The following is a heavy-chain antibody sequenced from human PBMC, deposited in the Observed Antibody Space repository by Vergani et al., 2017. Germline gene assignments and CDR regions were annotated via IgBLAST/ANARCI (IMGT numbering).Heavy chain of an antibody. V-gene: IGHV4-61*10. CDR2: IYYSGRP. Sequence: QVQLQESGPGLVKPTETLSLTCTVSGGSVSSGSYYWSWIRQPAGKGLEWIGYIYYSGRPNYNPSLKSRVTISVDTSKNQFSLKLSSVTAADTAVYYCARREVGPYYFDYWGQGTLVTVSS. D-gene: IGHD2-2*01. CDR3: ARREVGPYYFDY. CDR1: GGSVSSGSYY. J-gene: IGHJ4*02.